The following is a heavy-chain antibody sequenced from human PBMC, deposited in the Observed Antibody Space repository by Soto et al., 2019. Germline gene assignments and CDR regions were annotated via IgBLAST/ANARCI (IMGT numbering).Heavy chain of an antibody. CDR2: IYYSGST. D-gene: IGHD5-18*01. CDR3: ARDGGYSYGYAFDI. Sequence: TLSLTCTVSGGSISSGGYYWSWIRQHPGKGLEWIGYIYYSGSTYYNPSLKSRVTISVDRSKNQFSLKLSSVTAADTAVYYCARDGGYSYGYAFDIWGQGTMVTVSS. V-gene: IGHV4-31*03. J-gene: IGHJ3*02. CDR1: GGSISSGGYY.